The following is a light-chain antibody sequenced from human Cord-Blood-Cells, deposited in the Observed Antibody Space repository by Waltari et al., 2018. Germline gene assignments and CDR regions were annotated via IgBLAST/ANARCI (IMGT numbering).Light chain of an antibody. CDR1: SSNTGAGYD. CDR2: GNS. V-gene: IGLV1-40*01. J-gene: IGLJ2*01. CDR3: QSYDSSLSGSV. Sequence: QSVLTQPPSVSGAPGQRATISCTGSSSNTGAGYDVHWYQQLPGTAPKLLIYGNSNRPSGVPDRFSGSKSGTSASLAITGLQAEDEADYYCQSYDSSLSGSVFGGGTKLTVL.